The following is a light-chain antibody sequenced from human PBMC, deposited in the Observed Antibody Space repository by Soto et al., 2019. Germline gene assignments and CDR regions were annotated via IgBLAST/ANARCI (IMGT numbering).Light chain of an antibody. V-gene: IGLV2-11*01. J-gene: IGLJ3*02. Sequence: QSALTQARSVSGSPGQSVTISCTGTSSDVGGYNYVSWYQQHPGKAPKLMIYDVSKRPSGVPDRFSGSKSGNMASLTISGLQAEDEADYYCCSSAGTYTSVFGGGTKLIVL. CDR3: CSSAGTYTSV. CDR1: SSDVGGYNY. CDR2: DVS.